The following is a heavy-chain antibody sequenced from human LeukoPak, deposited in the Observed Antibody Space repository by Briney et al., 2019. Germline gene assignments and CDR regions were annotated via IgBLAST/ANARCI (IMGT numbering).Heavy chain of an antibody. CDR2: IKQDGSEK. Sequence: GGSLRLSCAASGFTFSSYWMSWVRQAPGKGLEWVANIKQDGSEKYYVDSVKGRFTISRDNAKNSLYLQMSSLRAEDTAVYYCARRGIGYDSSGNLGVIFDYWGQGTLVTVSS. CDR1: GFTFSSYW. J-gene: IGHJ4*02. D-gene: IGHD3-22*01. V-gene: IGHV3-7*01. CDR3: ARRGIGYDSSGNLGVIFDY.